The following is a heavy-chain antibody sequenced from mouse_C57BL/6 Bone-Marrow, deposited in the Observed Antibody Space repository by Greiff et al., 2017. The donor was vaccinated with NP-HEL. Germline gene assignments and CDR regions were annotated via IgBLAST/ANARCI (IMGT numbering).Heavy chain of an antibody. CDR3: ARQGGLFGAY. V-gene: IGHV5-6*01. CDR2: ISSGGSYT. D-gene: IGHD1-1*01. CDR1: GFTFSGYG. J-gene: IGHJ3*01. Sequence: EVKLVESGGDLVKPGGSLKLSCAASGFTFSGYGMSWVRQTPDKRLEWVATISSGGSYTYYPDSVKGRFTISRDNAKNTLYLQMSSLKSEDTAMYYCARQGGLFGAYWGQGTLVTVSA.